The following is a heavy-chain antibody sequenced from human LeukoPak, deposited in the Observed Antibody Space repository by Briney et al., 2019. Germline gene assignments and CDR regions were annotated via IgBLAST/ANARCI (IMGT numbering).Heavy chain of an antibody. J-gene: IGHJ4*02. CDR3: ARGGGNFEY. CDR2: IKPDGSDE. CDR1: GFTFSNYW. V-gene: IGHV3-7*04. D-gene: IGHD3-16*01. Sequence: PGGSLRLSCAASGFTFSNYWMSWVRQAPGKRLEWLANIKPDGSDEYYVDSVKGRFTISRDNAKNSLYLQMNSLRAEDTAVYYCARGGGNFEYWGQGTLVTVSS.